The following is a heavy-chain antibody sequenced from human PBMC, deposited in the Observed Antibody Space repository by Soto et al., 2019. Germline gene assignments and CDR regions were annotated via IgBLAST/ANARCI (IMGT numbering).Heavy chain of an antibody. CDR2: ISYDGSNK. V-gene: IGHV3-30-3*01. CDR1: GFTFSSYA. CDR3: ARDPGEQLDYFDY. D-gene: IGHD6-6*01. J-gene: IGHJ4*02. Sequence: GGSLRLSCAASGFTFSSYAMHWVRQAPGKGLEWVAVISYDGSNKYYADSVKGRFTISRDNSKNTLYLQMNSLRAEDTAVYYCARDPGEQLDYFDYWGQGTLVTVYS.